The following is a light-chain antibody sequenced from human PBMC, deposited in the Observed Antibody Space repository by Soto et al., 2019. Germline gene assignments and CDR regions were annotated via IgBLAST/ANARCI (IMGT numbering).Light chain of an antibody. J-gene: IGLJ1*01. CDR1: GSDIGGYNH. Sequence: QSALTQPASVSGSPGQSITISCTGTGSDIGGYNHVSWYQHHPGKAPKLIIYEVTNRPSGVSNRFSGSKSGNTASLTISGLQAEDEADYHCSSYTSSTTYVFATGTKLTVL. CDR2: EVT. V-gene: IGLV2-14*01. CDR3: SSYTSSTTYV.